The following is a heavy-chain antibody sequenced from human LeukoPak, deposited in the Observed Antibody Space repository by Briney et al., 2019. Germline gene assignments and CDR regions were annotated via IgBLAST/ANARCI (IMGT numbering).Heavy chain of an antibody. Sequence: GASVKVSCKVSGYTLTELSMHWVRQAPGKGLEWMGGFDPEDGETIYAQRFQGRVTMTEDTSTDTAYVELSSLRSEDTAVYYCATTDCTNGVCYRELSYWGQGTLVTVS. D-gene: IGHD2-8*01. J-gene: IGHJ4*02. CDR2: FDPEDGET. CDR1: GYTLTELS. V-gene: IGHV1-24*01. CDR3: ATTDCTNGVCYRELSY.